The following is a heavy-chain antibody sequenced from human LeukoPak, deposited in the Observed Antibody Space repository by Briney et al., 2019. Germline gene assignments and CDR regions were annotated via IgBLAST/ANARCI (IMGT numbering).Heavy chain of an antibody. V-gene: IGHV4-59*01. CDR2: IYYSGST. Sequence: SETLSLTCTVSGGSISSYYWSGIRQPPGKGLEWIGYIYYSGSTNYNPSLKSRVTISVDTSKNQFSLKLISVTAADTAVYYCASDSIAAAGTRYYGMDVWGQGTTVTVSS. CDR3: ASDSIAAAGTRYYGMDV. D-gene: IGHD6-13*01. J-gene: IGHJ6*02. CDR1: GGSISSYY.